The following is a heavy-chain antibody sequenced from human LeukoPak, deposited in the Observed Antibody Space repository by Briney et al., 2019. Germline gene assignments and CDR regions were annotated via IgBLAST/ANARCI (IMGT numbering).Heavy chain of an antibody. Sequence: ASVKVSCKASGDTFSGYYMHWVRQAPGQGLEWMGWINPKSGGTNEAQKFHDRVTMTRDTSIRTAYMEEGRLRSDDTAVYYCARSPDILTGENFDYWGQGTLVTVSS. CDR1: GDTFSGYY. V-gene: IGHV1-2*02. D-gene: IGHD3-9*01. J-gene: IGHJ4*02. CDR2: INPKSGGT. CDR3: ARSPDILTGENFDY.